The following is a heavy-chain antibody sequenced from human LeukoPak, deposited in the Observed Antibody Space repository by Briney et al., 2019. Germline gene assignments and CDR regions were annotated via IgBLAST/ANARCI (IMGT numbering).Heavy chain of an antibody. J-gene: IGHJ4*02. CDR3: ASSIARTAMDPNFDY. Sequence: PGGSLRLSCAASGFTVSSNYMSWVRQAPGKGLEWVSVIYSGGSTYYADSVKGRFTISRDNSKNTLYLQMNSLRAEDTAVYYCASSIARTAMDPNFDYWGQGTLVTVSS. CDR1: GFTVSSNY. V-gene: IGHV3-66*01. CDR2: IYSGGST. D-gene: IGHD5-18*01.